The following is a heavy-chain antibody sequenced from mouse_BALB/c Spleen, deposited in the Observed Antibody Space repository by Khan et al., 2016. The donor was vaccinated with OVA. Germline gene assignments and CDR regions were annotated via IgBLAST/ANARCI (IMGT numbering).Heavy chain of an antibody. V-gene: IGHV14-3*02. CDR1: GFNIKDTY. J-gene: IGHJ3*01. CDR2: IDPANGDT. CDR3: ATLYGSPFTY. D-gene: IGHD2-1*01. Sequence: VQLQQSGTELIKPGASVKLSCTASGFNIKDTYIHWVKERPEQGPEWIGRIDPANGDTKYDPKFQGKATITADTSSNTAYLQLSSLTSEDTAVYYCATLYGSPFTYWGQGTLVTFSA.